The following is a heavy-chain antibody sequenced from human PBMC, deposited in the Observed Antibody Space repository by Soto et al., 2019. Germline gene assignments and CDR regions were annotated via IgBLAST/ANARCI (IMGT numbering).Heavy chain of an antibody. D-gene: IGHD2-15*01. J-gene: IGHJ4*02. V-gene: IGHV4-31*03. CDR1: GDSISSDNYY. CDR2: IFYSGST. Sequence: QVQLQESGPGLVKPSQTLSLTCTVSGDSISSDNYYCSWIRQHPGKGLEWIGYIFYSGSTHYNPYLKSRGTISVDTSKNQFSLKLSSVTAADTAVYYCARLTTGYCSGGSCPPPYWGQGTLVTVSS. CDR3: ARLTTGYCSGGSCPPPY.